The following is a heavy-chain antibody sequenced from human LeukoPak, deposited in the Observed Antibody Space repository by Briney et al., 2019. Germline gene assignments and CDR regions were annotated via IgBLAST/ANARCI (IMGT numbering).Heavy chain of an antibody. D-gene: IGHD2-2*01. CDR1: GYSFTSYW. V-gene: IGHV5-51*01. CDR2: IYPGDSDT. J-gene: IGHJ5*02. Sequence: GESLKISCKGSGYSFTSYWIGWVRQLPGKGLEWMGIIYPGDSDTRYSPSFQGQVTISADKSISTAYLQWSSLKAPDTAMYYCARRKGRYCSSTSCLATWFDPWGQGTLVTVSS. CDR3: ARRKGRYCSSTSCLATWFDP.